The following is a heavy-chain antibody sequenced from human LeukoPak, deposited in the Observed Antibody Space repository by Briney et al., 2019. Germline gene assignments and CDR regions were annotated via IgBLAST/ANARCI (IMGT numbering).Heavy chain of an antibody. CDR2: IHDNGQT. CDR1: GGSLSGFF. CDR3: ARSGWPMGGFDP. Sequence: SETLSLTCTVSGGSLSGFFWSWIRQPPGKGLEWIGYIHDNGQTDYNPSLKSRVRISVDTSKDQFYLKLFPVTAADTAMYYCARSGWPMGGFDPWGQGILVTVSS. D-gene: IGHD3-10*01. J-gene: IGHJ5*02. V-gene: IGHV4-4*08.